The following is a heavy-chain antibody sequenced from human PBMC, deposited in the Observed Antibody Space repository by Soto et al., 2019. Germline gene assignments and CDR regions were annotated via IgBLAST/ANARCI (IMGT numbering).Heavy chain of an antibody. Sequence: EVQLVESGGGLVQPGGSLRLSCAASGFTFSSYDMHWVRQVTGKGLEWVSAIGTAGDAYYPNSVKGRFTISRENAKNSXXXQMNSLRAGDTAVYYCARAFITGVLDYWGQGTLVTVSS. CDR1: GFTFSSYD. CDR2: IGTAGDA. CDR3: ARAFITGVLDY. D-gene: IGHD3-10*01. J-gene: IGHJ4*02. V-gene: IGHV3-13*04.